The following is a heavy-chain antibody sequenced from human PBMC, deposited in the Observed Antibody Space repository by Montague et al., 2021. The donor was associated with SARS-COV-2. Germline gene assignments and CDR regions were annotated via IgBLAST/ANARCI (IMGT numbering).Heavy chain of an antibody. CDR1: GGSVSSRSHF. Sequence: TLSLNCTVSGGSVSSRSHFWSWIRQPAGKGLEWIGHIYATGSAKYNPSLESRVTISVDTSNNQFSLRLNSVTAADTAVYYCTRVVVVVPASPAPTLFDPWGQGSLVTVSS. V-gene: IGHV4-61*09. CDR2: IYATGSA. CDR3: TRVVVVVPASPAPTLFDP. J-gene: IGHJ5*02. D-gene: IGHD2-15*01.